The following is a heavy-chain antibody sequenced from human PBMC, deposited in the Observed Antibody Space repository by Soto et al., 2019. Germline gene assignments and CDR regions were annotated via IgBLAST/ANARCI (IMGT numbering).Heavy chain of an antibody. CDR3: AKDYGDWTGLYYYGMDV. Sequence: GGSLRLSCAASGFTVSSYGMHWVRQAPGKGLEWVAVIWYNGSDKKYADSVKGRFTISRDNSEKTLYLQMNSLRAEDTAVYYCAKDYGDWTGLYYYGMDVWGQGTTVTVSS. CDR2: IWYNGSDK. J-gene: IGHJ6*02. D-gene: IGHD4-17*01. V-gene: IGHV3-33*06. CDR1: GFTVSSYG.